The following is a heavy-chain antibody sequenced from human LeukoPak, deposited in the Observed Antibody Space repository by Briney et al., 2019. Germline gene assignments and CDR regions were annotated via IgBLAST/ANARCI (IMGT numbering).Heavy chain of an antibody. J-gene: IGHJ4*02. CDR1: GFTFSSYS. CDR3: ASNYDFWSGYYPYPGYFDY. D-gene: IGHD3-3*01. CDR2: ISSSSSYI. V-gene: IGHV3-21*01. Sequence: GGSLRLSCAASGFTFSSYSMNWVRQAPGKGLEWVSSISSSSSYIYYADSVKGRFTISRDNAKNSLYLQMNSLRAEDTAVYYCASNYDFWSGYYPYPGYFDYWGQGTLVTVSS.